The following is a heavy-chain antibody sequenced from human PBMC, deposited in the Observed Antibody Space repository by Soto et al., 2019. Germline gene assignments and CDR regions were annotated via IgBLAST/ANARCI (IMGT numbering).Heavy chain of an antibody. CDR2: VYYNENT. D-gene: IGHD3-10*01. J-gene: IGHJ5*01. Sequence: TSETLSLTCSVSGASINNFAYYWGWIRQPPGKGLEWIGTVYYNENTYYNPSLKSRVAISVDTAKNQFSLNLRSVTAADTAIYFCARRERYYGSPGWFDPWGQGTLVTVSS. CDR3: ARRERYYGSPGWFDP. CDR1: GASINNFAYY. V-gene: IGHV4-39*01.